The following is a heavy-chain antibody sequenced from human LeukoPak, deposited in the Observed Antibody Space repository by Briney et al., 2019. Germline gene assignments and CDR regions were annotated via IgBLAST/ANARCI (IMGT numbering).Heavy chain of an antibody. CDR2: IYPGDSDT. D-gene: IGHD1-26*01. Sequence: GEPLKISCKGSGYNFNSYWIGWVRQMPGKGLEWMGIIYPGDSDTSYSPSFQGQVTTSANKSISTAYLQWSTLKASDTAMYFCARRIGSSRSLDFWGQGTPVTVSS. CDR3: ARRIGSSRSLDF. CDR1: GYNFNSYW. J-gene: IGHJ4*02. V-gene: IGHV5-51*01.